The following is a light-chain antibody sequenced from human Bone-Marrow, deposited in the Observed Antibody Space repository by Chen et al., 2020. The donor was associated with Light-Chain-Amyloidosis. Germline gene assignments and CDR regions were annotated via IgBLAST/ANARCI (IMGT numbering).Light chain of an antibody. CDR1: SSNIGTNL. Sequence: QSVLTQPPSASGTPGQRVTISCSGSSSNIGTNLVNWYQQLPGMAPKLLIYSNNQRPSGFPDRFSGSKSGTSASLAISGLQSEDEADYYCAAWDDSLSGPVFGGGTKLTVL. V-gene: IGLV1-44*01. CDR3: AAWDDSLSGPV. CDR2: SNN. J-gene: IGLJ3*02.